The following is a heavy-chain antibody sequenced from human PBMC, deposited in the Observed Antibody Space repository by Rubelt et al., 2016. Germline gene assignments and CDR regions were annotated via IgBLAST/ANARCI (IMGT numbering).Heavy chain of an antibody. J-gene: IGHJ6*02. V-gene: IGHV3-23*04. CDR3: ARGRGSGYSYGYYYYYGMDV. D-gene: IGHD5-18*01. CDR1: GLTFSNAW. Sequence: EVQLVESGGGLVKPGGSLRLSCAASGLTFSNAWMSWARQAPGKGLEWVSAISGSGGNTYYADSVKGRFTISRDNFKNTLYLQMNSLRAEDTAVYYCARGRGSGYSYGYYYYYGMDVWGQGTTVTVSS. CDR2: ISGSGGNT.